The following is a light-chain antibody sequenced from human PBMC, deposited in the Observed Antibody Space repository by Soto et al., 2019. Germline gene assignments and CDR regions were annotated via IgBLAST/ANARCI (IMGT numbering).Light chain of an antibody. Sequence: QSVLTQPPSVSGAPGQMVTIFCTGSSSNIGAGYDVHWYQQLPGTAPKLLIYGNSNRPSGVPDRFSGSKSGTSASLAITGLQAEDEADYYCQSYDSSLKGVFGTGTKLTVL. CDR2: GNS. V-gene: IGLV1-40*01. CDR3: QSYDSSLKGV. J-gene: IGLJ1*01. CDR1: SSNIGAGYD.